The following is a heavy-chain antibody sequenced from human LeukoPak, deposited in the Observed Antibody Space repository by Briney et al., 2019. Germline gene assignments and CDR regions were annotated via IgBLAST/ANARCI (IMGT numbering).Heavy chain of an antibody. CDR2: INAGTGNR. CDR3: ARVSDDSGWNFDY. CDR1: GYTFTSFA. D-gene: IGHD6-19*01. J-gene: IGHJ4*02. V-gene: IGHV1-3*01. Sequence: ASVKVSCKASGYTFTSFAVHWVRQAPGQRLEWMGWINAGTGNRKYSQKFQDRVTITRETSATTAYMELSSLTSEDTAVYYCARVSDDSGWNFDYWGQGTLVTVSS.